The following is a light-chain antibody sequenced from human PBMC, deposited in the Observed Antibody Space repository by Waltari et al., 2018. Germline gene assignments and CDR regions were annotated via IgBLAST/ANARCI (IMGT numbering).Light chain of an antibody. V-gene: IGKV1-12*01. CDR3: QQSNSFPPT. CDR2: HAS. Sequence: DIQMTQSPSSVSASVGDRVTITCRASQDVRTSLAWYQQKPGKAPRLLSYHASSLQSGVPSRFSGSGSGTDFTLTISSLQPEDFATYSCQQSNSFPPTFGHGTKVEI. J-gene: IGKJ1*01. CDR1: QDVRTS.